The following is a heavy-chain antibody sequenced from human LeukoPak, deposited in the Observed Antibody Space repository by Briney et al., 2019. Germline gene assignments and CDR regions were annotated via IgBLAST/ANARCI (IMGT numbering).Heavy chain of an antibody. CDR1: GYAFTNYG. J-gene: IGHJ6*03. Sequence: ASVKVSCKASGYAFTNYGIIWVRQAPGQGLEWIGWISAFNDYTQYAQKLQGRVTMTTDTSTSTAYMELRSLRSDDTAVYYCARGNLWFGELWDYYYYMDVWGKGTKVTISS. V-gene: IGHV1-18*01. CDR3: ARGNLWFGELWDYYYYMDV. D-gene: IGHD3-10*01. CDR2: ISAFNDYT.